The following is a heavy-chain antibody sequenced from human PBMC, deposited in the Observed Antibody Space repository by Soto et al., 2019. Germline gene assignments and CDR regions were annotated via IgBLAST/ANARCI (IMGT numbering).Heavy chain of an antibody. Sequence: ASVKVSCKASGYTFTGYAMHWVRQAPGQRLEWVGWINAGNGNTKYSQKFQGRVTITRDTSASTAYMELTSLRSEDTAVYYCARDSCSGGICYYYGMDVWGQGTTVTVSS. V-gene: IGHV1-3*01. J-gene: IGHJ6*02. CDR3: ARDSCSGGICYYYGMDV. CDR1: GYTFTGYA. CDR2: INAGNGNT. D-gene: IGHD2-15*01.